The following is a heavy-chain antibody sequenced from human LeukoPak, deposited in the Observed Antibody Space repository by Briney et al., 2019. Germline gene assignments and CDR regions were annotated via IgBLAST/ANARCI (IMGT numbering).Heavy chain of an antibody. CDR2: INPDSGGT. Sequence: ASVKVSCKASGYTFTGYYMHWVRQAPGQGLEWMGWINPDSGGTNYAQKFQGRVTMTRDTSISTAYMELSRLRSDDTAVYYCARVRITMVRGVIISNGFDIWGQGTMVTVSS. CDR3: ARVRITMVRGVIISNGFDI. CDR1: GYTFTGYY. D-gene: IGHD3-10*01. J-gene: IGHJ3*02. V-gene: IGHV1-2*02.